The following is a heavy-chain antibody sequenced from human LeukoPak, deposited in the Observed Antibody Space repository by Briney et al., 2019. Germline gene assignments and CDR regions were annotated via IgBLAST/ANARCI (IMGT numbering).Heavy chain of an antibody. CDR1: GGTFSSYA. CDR3: ARPVVPAGIEYYYYGMDV. V-gene: IGHV1-69*04. D-gene: IGHD2-2*02. Sequence: SVKVSCKASGGTFSSYAISWVRQAPGQGLEWMGRIIPILGIANYAQKFQGRVTITADKSTSTAYMELSSLRSEDAAVYYCARPVVPAGIEYYYYGMDVWGQGTTVTVSS. CDR2: IIPILGIA. J-gene: IGHJ6*02.